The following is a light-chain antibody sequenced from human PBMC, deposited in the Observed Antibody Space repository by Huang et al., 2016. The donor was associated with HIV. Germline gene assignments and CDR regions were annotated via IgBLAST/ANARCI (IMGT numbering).Light chain of an antibody. Sequence: DIKMTQSPSTLSASVGDRVTITCQASQDIYHYLNWYQQKPGKAPKVLIYDASKLERGVPSRFSGSGSGTDFTFTISSLQPEDIATYYCQHYDSVPPWTFGQGTKVEIK. CDR1: QDIYHY. CDR2: DAS. CDR3: QHYDSVPPWT. V-gene: IGKV1-33*01. J-gene: IGKJ1*01.